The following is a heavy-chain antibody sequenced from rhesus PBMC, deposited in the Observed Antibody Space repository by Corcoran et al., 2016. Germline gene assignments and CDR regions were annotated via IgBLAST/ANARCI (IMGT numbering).Heavy chain of an antibody. D-gene: IGHD3-3*01. CDR1: GGSISSNY. Sequence: QLQLQESGPGLVKPSETLSLTCAVSGGSISSNYWSWIRQPPGKGLEWIGRISGSGGRTDSNPSLKRRVTSSTDTSKNQFSLKLSAGTAADTAVYYCAGMRDLLFGRVIIRWYFDLWGPGTPITISS. J-gene: IGHJ2*01. V-gene: IGHV4-173*01. CDR2: ISGSGGRT. CDR3: AGMRDLLFGRVIIRWYFDL.